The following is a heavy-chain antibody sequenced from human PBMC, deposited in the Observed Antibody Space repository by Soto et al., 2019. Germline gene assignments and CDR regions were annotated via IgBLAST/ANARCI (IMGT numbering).Heavy chain of an antibody. CDR1: GLTFRNFV. Sequence: PGGSLGLSCAASGLTFRNFVMHWFRQAPGKGLEWVSSISFDGTKKNYADSVQGRFTISRDNFKDTLYMQMNNLRTEDTAVYYCARDPCSSGNECYDDSWGQGSLVTLSS. D-gene: IGHD2-21*02. CDR3: ARDPCSSGNECYDDS. J-gene: IGHJ4*02. V-gene: IGHV3-30-3*01. CDR2: ISFDGTKK.